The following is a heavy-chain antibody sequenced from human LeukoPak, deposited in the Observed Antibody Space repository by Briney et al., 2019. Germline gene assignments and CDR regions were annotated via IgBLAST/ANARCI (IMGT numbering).Heavy chain of an antibody. V-gene: IGHV3-23*01. CDR2: ISGSGGST. CDR3: ANYYDSSGYLLFGYYFDY. D-gene: IGHD3-22*01. CDR1: GFTFSSYA. Sequence: PGGSLRLSCAASGFTFSSYAMSWVRQAPGKGLEWVSAISGSGGSTYYADSVKGRFTISRDNSKNTLYLQMNSPRAEDTAVYYCANYYDSSGYLLFGYYFDYWGQGTLVTVSS. J-gene: IGHJ4*02.